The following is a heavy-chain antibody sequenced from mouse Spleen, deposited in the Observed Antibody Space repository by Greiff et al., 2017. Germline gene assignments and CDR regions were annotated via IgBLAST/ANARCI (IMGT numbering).Heavy chain of an antibody. Sequence: VKLMESGPGLVAPSQSLSITCTVSGFSLTNYAVHWVRQSPGKGLEWLGVIWSDGSTDYNAAFISRLSISKDNSKSQVFFKMNSLQADDTAIYYCARKSPHYYGNSWFAYWGQGTLVTVSA. CDR3: ARKSPHYYGNSWFAY. CDR2: IWSDGST. D-gene: IGHD2-1*01. J-gene: IGHJ3*01. V-gene: IGHV2-4-1*01. CDR1: GFSLTNYA.